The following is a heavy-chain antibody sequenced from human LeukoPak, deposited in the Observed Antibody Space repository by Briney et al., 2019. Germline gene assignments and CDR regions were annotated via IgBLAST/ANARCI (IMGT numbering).Heavy chain of an antibody. CDR2: ISAYKGNT. D-gene: IGHD3-10*01. Sequence: ASVKVSCKASGYTFTSYGISWVRQAPGQGLEWMGWISAYKGNTNYAQKLQGRVTMTTDTSTSTAYMELRSLRSDDTAVYYCARVALLWFGELNSKYNWFDPWGQGTLVTVSS. V-gene: IGHV1-18*01. CDR1: GYTFTSYG. CDR3: ARVALLWFGELNSKYNWFDP. J-gene: IGHJ5*02.